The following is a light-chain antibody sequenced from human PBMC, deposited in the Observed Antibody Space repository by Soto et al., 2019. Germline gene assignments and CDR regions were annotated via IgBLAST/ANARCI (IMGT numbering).Light chain of an antibody. CDR1: SPNIGSNS. CDR2: SHN. J-gene: IGLJ3*02. Sequence: QSVLTQPPSASGTPGQRVTISCSGSSPNIGSNSVNWYQQLPGRAPKLLIYSHNQRPSGVPDRFSCSRSGTSASLAISGLQSEDEADYYCATWDDSLNGVVFGGGTKLTVL. CDR3: ATWDDSLNGVV. V-gene: IGLV1-44*01.